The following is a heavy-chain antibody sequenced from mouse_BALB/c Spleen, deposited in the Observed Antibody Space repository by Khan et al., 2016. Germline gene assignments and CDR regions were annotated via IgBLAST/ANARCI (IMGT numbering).Heavy chain of an antibody. Sequence: EVQLEESGPSLVKPSQTLSLTCSVTGDSITSGYWNWIRKFPGNKLEYMGYISYSGSTYYNPSLKSRISITRDTSKSQYYLQLNSVTTEDTARYXCAGYYGHFFDYWGQGTTRTVSS. V-gene: IGHV3-8*02. J-gene: IGHJ2*01. CDR1: GDSITSGY. D-gene: IGHD1-1*02. CDR3: AGYYGHFFDY. CDR2: ISYSGST.